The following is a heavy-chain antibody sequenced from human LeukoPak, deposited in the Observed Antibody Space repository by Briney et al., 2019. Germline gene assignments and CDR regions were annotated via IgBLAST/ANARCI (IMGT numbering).Heavy chain of an antibody. CDR1: GGSFSGYY. CDR3: ARGGQGRYFDRPKPLSGRFDP. CDR2: INHSGST. D-gene: IGHD3-9*01. J-gene: IGHJ5*02. Sequence: SETLSLTCAVYGGSFSGYYWSWIRQPPGKGLEWIGEINHSGSTNYNPSLKGRVTISVDTSKNQFSLKLSSVTAADTAVYYCARGGQGRYFDRPKPLSGRFDPWGQGTLVTVSS. V-gene: IGHV4-34*01.